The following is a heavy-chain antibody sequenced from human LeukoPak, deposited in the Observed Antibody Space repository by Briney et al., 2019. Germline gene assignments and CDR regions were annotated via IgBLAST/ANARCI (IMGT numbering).Heavy chain of an antibody. Sequence: GGSLRLSCAASGFTVSSNYMSWVRQAPGKGLEWVSVIYSGGSTYYADSVKGRFTISRDNSKNTLYLQMNSLRAEDTAVYYCASPYDSSGLFDYWGQGTLVTVSS. CDR2: IYSGGST. CDR3: ASPYDSSGLFDY. J-gene: IGHJ4*02. V-gene: IGHV3-66*01. CDR1: GFTVSSNY. D-gene: IGHD3-22*01.